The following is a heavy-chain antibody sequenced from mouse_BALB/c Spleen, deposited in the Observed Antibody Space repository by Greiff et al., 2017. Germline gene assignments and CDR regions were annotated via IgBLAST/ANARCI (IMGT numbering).Heavy chain of an antibody. D-gene: IGHD1-1*01. CDR3: ARHSYYYGSSYYAMDY. CDR2: IWSDGST. Sequence: QVQLQQSGPDLVAPSQSLSITCTVSGFSLTSYGVHWVRQPPGKGLGWLVVIWSDGSTTYNSALKSRLSISKDNSKSQVFLKMNSLQTDDTAMYYCARHSYYYGSSYYAMDYWGQGTSVTVSS. V-gene: IGHV2-6-2*01. J-gene: IGHJ4*01. CDR1: GFSLTSYG.